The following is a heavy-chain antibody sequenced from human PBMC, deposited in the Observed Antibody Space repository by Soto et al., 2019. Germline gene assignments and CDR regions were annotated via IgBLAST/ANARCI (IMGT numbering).Heavy chain of an antibody. D-gene: IGHD2-2*01. Sequence: GSLILSCAASGFTFRSYSMKWVRQAPGKGLEWVSLIGESGTPTYYADSVKGRFTISRDNSGNTLFLEMYSLRAEDTAVYYCARYIPGVRYYGMDVWGQGTTVTAP. CDR2: IGESGTPT. CDR1: GFTFRSYS. V-gene: IGHV3-23*01. J-gene: IGHJ6*02. CDR3: ARYIPGVRYYGMDV.